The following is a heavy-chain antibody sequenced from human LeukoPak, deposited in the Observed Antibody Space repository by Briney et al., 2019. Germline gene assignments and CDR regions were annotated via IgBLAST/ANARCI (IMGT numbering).Heavy chain of an antibody. CDR2: IIPIFGTA. D-gene: IGHD6-13*01. V-gene: IGHV1-69*05. J-gene: IGHJ6*03. CDR3: ARDGQQQIDYYMDV. Sequence: ASVKVSCKASGGTFSSYAISWVRQAPGRGLEWMGGIIPIFGTANYAQKFQGRVTITTDESASTAYRELSSLTSEDTAVYYCARDGQQQIDYYMDVWGKGTTVTVSS. CDR1: GGTFSSYA.